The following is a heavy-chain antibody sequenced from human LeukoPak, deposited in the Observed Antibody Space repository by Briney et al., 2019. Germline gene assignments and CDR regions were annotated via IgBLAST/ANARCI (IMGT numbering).Heavy chain of an antibody. CDR3: ARAPYGARFDY. CDR1: GGSISSYY. D-gene: IGHD3-10*01. J-gene: IGHJ4*02. CDR2: IYYSGST. V-gene: IGHV4-59*01. Sequence: PSETLSLTCTVSGGSISSYYWSWIRQPPGKGLEWIGYIYYSGSTNYNPSLKSRVTISVDTSKNKFSLKLSSVTAADTAVYYCARAPYGARFDYWGQGTLVTVSS.